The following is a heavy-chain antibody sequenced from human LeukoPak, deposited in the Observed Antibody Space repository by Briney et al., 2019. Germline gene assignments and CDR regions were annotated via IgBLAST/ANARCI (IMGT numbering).Heavy chain of an antibody. V-gene: IGHV1-3*01. CDR3: AREGSSGWYWFDP. CDR2: INAGNGNT. J-gene: IGHJ5*02. CDR1: GYTFTSYA. D-gene: IGHD6-19*01. Sequence: ASVTVSCKASGYTFTSYAMHWVRQAPGQRLEWMGWINAGNGNTKYSQKFQGRVTITRDTSASTAYMELSSLRSEDTAVYYCAREGSSGWYWFDPWGQGTLVTVSS.